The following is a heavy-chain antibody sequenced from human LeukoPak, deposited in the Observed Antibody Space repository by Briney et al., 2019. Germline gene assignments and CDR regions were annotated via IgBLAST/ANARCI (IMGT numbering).Heavy chain of an antibody. CDR2: MNPNSGNT. J-gene: IGHJ4*02. CDR1: GYTFTSYD. CDR3: AREGRGEDIVVVPAAMGY. V-gene: IGHV1-8*01. Sequence: ASVKVSCKASGYTFTSYDINWVRQATGQGLEWMGWMNPNSGNTGYAQKFQGRVTMTRNTSISTAYMELSSLRSEDTAVYYCAREGRGEDIVVVPAAMGYRGQGTLVTVSS. D-gene: IGHD2-2*01.